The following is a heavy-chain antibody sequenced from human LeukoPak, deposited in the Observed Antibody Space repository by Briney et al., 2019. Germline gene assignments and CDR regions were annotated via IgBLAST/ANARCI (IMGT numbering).Heavy chain of an antibody. V-gene: IGHV1-46*01. CDR3: ARDRVAAVAGKYYFDY. CDR2: INPSGGST. D-gene: IGHD6-19*01. J-gene: IGHJ4*02. Sequence: ASVKVSCKASGYTFTSYYMHWVRQAPGQGLEWMGIINPSGGSTSYAQKSQGRVTMTRDTSTSTVYMELSSLRSEDTAVYYCARDRVAAVAGKYYFDYWGQGTLVTVSS. CDR1: GYTFTSYY.